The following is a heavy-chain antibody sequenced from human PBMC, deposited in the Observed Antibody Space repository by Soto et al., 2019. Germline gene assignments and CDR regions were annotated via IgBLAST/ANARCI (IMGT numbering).Heavy chain of an antibody. CDR1: GFIFSNNG. CDR3: TIVRVANSALDH. Sequence: LRLSCAGSGFIFSNNGMQWVRQTPGKGLEWVAFMSYDGSDTFYADSVKGRFTISRDNSKNTLFLHMSNLRAEDTAMYYCTIVRVANSALDHWGQGTLVTGSS. CDR2: MSYDGSDT. V-gene: IGHV3-30*03. D-gene: IGHD3-10*02. J-gene: IGHJ4*02.